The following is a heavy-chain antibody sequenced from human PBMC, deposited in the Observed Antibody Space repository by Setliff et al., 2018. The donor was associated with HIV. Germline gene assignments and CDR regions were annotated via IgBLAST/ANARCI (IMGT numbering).Heavy chain of an antibody. V-gene: IGHV4-59*08. CDR2: IYTSGST. J-gene: IGHJ4*02. Sequence: SETLSLTCTVSGGSISSYSWGWIRQPPGKGLEWIGYIYTSGSTNYNPSLKSRVTISVDTSKNQFSLKLSSVTAADTAVYYCARHGNTGYDRIYYFDYWGQGTLVTVSS. CDR1: GGSISSYS. D-gene: IGHD3-22*01. CDR3: ARHGNTGYDRIYYFDY.